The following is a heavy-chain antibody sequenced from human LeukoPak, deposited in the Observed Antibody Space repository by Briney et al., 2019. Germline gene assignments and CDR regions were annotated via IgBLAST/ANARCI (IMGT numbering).Heavy chain of an antibody. D-gene: IGHD3-10*01. CDR3: AKQLGLYSSGGSKPPDY. J-gene: IGHJ4*02. V-gene: IGHV3-23*01. CDR1: GFTFSSYA. CDR2: ISGSGGST. Sequence: GGSLRLSCAASGFTFSSYAMSWVRQAPGKGLEWVSAISGSGGSTYYADSVKGRFTISRDNSKNTLYLQMNSLRAEDTAVYYYAKQLGLYSSGGSKPPDYWDQGTLVTVSS.